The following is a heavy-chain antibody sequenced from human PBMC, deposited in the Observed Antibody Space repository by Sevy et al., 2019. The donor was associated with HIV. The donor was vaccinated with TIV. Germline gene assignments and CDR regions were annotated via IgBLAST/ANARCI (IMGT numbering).Heavy chain of an antibody. CDR3: ARENTMIEVPGWLDP. V-gene: IGHV3-11*01. J-gene: IGHJ5*02. CDR1: GFTFSDYY. Sequence: GGSLRLSCAASGFTFSDYYMSWIRQAPGKGLEWVSYMSRSGSTINYAESVKGRITISRDNAKNSLYLQIYSLRAEETAVYYCARENTMIEVPGWLDPWGQGTLVTVSS. CDR2: MSRSGSTI. D-gene: IGHD3-22*01.